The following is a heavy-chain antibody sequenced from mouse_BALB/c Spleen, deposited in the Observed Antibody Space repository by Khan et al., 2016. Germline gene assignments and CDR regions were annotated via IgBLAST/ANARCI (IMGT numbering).Heavy chain of an antibody. D-gene: IGHD1-1*01. V-gene: IGHV4-1*02. CDR1: GFDFRRYW. J-gene: IGHJ3*01. CDR2: INPDRRTI. Sequence: EVKLLESGGGLVQPGGSLKLSCAASGFDFRRYWMSWVRQAPGKGLEWIGEINPDRRTINYSPSLKDKFTISRDNAKSTLYLQMSKVRSEDTALYYCARAGYYGYLAYWGQGTLVSVSA. CDR3: ARAGYYGYLAY.